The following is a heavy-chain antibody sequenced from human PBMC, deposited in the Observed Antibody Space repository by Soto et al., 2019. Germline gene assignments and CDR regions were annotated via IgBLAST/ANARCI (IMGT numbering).Heavy chain of an antibody. CDR1: GGTFSSYA. J-gene: IGHJ6*02. V-gene: IGHV1-69*01. D-gene: IGHD3-3*01. CDR3: ARVTLGVADTAYTAHYYGMDV. CDR2: FIPMFGTA. Sequence: QVQLVQSGAEVKKPGSSVKVSCKASGGTFSSYAFNWVRQAPGQGLEWMGGFIPMFGTANYAQKFQGRVTMTSDESTNRAYIELSSLRSEDTAVYYSARVTLGVADTAYTAHYYGMDVWGQGTTFTVSS.